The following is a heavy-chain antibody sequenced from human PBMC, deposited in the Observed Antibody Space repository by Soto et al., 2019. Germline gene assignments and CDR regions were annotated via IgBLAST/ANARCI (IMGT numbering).Heavy chain of an antibody. CDR2: FDPEDGET. CDR1: GYTLTELS. CDR3: ATVNSSGWWGYYYGMEV. D-gene: IGHD6-19*01. V-gene: IGHV1-24*01. J-gene: IGHJ6*02. Sequence: ASVKVSCKVSGYTLTELSMHWVRQAPGKGLEWMGGFDPEDGETIYAQKFQGRVTMTEDTSTDTAYMELSSLRSEDTAVYYCATVNSSGWWGYYYGMEVWRQGTTVTVSS.